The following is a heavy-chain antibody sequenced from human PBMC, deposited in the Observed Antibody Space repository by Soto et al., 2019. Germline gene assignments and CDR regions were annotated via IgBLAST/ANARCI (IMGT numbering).Heavy chain of an antibody. D-gene: IGHD3-22*01. J-gene: IGHJ5*02. CDR2: IYHRGST. CDR1: GGSISSSNW. Sequence: QVQLQESGPGLVKPSGTLSLTCAVSGGSISSSNWWGWVRQPPGKGLEWIGEIYHRGSTNYNPSLKSRVPISVDKSKNQFSLRLSSVTAADTAVYYCASKTSGYQRGWFDPWGQGTLVTVSS. CDR3: ASKTSGYQRGWFDP. V-gene: IGHV4-4*02.